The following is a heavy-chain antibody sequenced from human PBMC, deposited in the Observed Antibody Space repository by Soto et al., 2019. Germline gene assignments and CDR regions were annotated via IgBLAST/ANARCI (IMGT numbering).Heavy chain of an antibody. V-gene: IGHV1-18*01. Sequence: QVHLVQSGAEVKKPGASVKVSCKGSGYAFTTYGITWVRQAPGQGLEWMGWISAHNGNTNYAQKLQGRVTVTRDTSTSTAYMELRSLRSDDTAVCYCARGRSGDYWGQGALVTISS. CDR2: ISAHNGNT. CDR3: ARGRSGDY. CDR1: GYAFTTYG. J-gene: IGHJ4*02.